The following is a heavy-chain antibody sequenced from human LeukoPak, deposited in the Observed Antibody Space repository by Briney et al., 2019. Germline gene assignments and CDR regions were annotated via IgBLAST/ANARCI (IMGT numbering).Heavy chain of an antibody. J-gene: IGHJ4*02. CDR2: ISSSSSYI. Sequence: GGSLRLSCAGSGFTFNTYNMNWVRQAPGKGLEWVSSISSSSSYIYYADSVKGRFTISRDNAKNSLYLQMNNLRAEDTAVYFCARDALRYSGSFDDFDYWGQGTLVTVSS. CDR1: GFTFNTYN. D-gene: IGHD6-6*01. CDR3: ARDALRYSGSFDDFDY. V-gene: IGHV3-21*01.